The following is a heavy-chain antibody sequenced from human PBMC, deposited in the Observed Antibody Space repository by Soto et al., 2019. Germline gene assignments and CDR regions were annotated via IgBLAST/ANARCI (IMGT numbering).Heavy chain of an antibody. CDR3: ARQIYDSDTGPNFQYYFDS. V-gene: IGHV5-10-1*01. CDR2: IDPSDSQT. Sequence: GESLKISCNGSGYSFACYWITWVRQKPWKGLEWMGRIDPSDSQTYYSPSFRGHVTISVTKSVTTVFLQWSSLRASDTAMYYCARQIYDSDTGPNFQYYFDSWGQGTPVTVSS. D-gene: IGHD3-22*01. J-gene: IGHJ4*02. CDR1: GYSFACYW.